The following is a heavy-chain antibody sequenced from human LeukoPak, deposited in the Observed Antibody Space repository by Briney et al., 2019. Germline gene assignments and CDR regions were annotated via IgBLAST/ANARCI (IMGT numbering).Heavy chain of an antibody. CDR3: AKDAAAAGNYDFDY. V-gene: IGHV3-23*01. Sequence: GGSLRLSCAVSGVTFSSYAMSWVRQAPGKGREWVSAISGSGGSTYYADSVKGRFTISRDNHKNTLYLQKNTLRAADSSVFFCAKDAAAAGNYDFDYWGQGTLVTVSS. J-gene: IGHJ4*02. CDR2: ISGSGGST. CDR1: GVTFSSYA. D-gene: IGHD6-13*01.